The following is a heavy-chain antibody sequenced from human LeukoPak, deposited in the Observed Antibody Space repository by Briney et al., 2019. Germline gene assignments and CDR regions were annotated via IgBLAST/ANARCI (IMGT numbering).Heavy chain of an antibody. V-gene: IGHV3-23*01. CDR3: AKDQRLYYYDSSGYYSN. D-gene: IGHD3-22*01. CDR2: ISGSGGST. CDR1: GFTFSSYA. Sequence: GGSLRLSCAASGFTFSSYAMSWVRQAPGKGLEWVSAISGSGGSTYYAGSVKGRFTISRDNSKNTLYLQMNSLRAEDTAVYYCAKDQRLYYYDSSGYYSNWGQGTLVTVSS. J-gene: IGHJ4*02.